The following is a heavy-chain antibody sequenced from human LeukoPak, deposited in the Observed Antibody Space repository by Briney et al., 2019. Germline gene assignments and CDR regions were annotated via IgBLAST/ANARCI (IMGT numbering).Heavy chain of an antibody. V-gene: IGHV1-8*01. CDR1: GYTFTSYD. J-gene: IGHJ6*03. CDR3: ARDSWFGELGSYYYMDV. Sequence: ASVRVSCKASGYTFTSYDINWVRQATGQGLEWMGWMNPNSGNTGYAQKFQGRVTMTRNTSISTAYMELSSLRSEDTAVYYCARDSWFGELGSYYYMDVWGKGTTVTISS. D-gene: IGHD3-10*01. CDR2: MNPNSGNT.